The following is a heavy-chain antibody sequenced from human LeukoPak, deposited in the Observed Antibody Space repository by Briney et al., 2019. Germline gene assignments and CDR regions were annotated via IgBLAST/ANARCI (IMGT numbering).Heavy chain of an antibody. CDR3: AKDLRYSGSLRAMDY. D-gene: IGHD1-26*01. CDR1: GFTLCSHA. V-gene: IGHV3-23*01. Sequence: PGGAPRLSFAAPGFTLCSHAISRGRPAPGEGPGWVSAVSGSGGSTYYADSVKGRFSISRDNSKNTLYLQMNSLRAEDTAVYYCAKDLRYSGSLRAMDYWGQGTLVTVSS. CDR2: VSGSGGST. J-gene: IGHJ4*02.